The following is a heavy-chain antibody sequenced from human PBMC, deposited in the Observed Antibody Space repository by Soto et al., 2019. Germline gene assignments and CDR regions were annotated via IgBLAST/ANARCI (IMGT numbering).Heavy chain of an antibody. J-gene: IGHJ6*03. CDR1: GYTFTSYG. D-gene: IGHD3-3*01. Sequence: GASVKVSCKASGYTFTSYGISWVRQAPGQGLEWMGWISAYNGNTNYAQKLQGRVTMTRNTSISTAYMELSSLRSEDTAVYYCARRVDYYYYMDVWGKGTTVTVSS. CDR2: ISAYNGNT. V-gene: IGHV1-18*01. CDR3: ARRVDYYYYMDV.